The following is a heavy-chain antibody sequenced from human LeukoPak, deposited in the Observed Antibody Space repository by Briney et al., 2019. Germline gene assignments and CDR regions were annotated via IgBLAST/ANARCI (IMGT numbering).Heavy chain of an antibody. CDR2: IWYDGSEK. J-gene: IGHJ4*02. CDR1: GFTFRNHG. CDR3: ARDRNFPAYYFDY. V-gene: IGHV3-33*01. Sequence: AGGSLTRSCAASGFTFRNHGMHWVRQAPGKGLEWLAVIWYDGSEKYYADSVQGRFTIARDNSKNALYLQMGSLRAEDTAVYYCARDRNFPAYYFDYWGQGALVTVSS. D-gene: IGHD1-14*01.